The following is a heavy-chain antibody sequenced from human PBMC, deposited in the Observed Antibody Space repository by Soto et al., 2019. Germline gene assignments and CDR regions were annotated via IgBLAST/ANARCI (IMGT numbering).Heavy chain of an antibody. J-gene: IGHJ5*02. Sequence: PSETLSLTCAVYGGSVNGYYWNWIRQPPGKGLEWIGEINHTGGTHYNPSLKSRVTMSVDTSKNQFSLRLSSVTAAETPIYYCATRITVFGLLIPPFDPWGQGTQVTVSS. V-gene: IGHV4-34*01. D-gene: IGHD3-3*01. CDR1: GGSVNGYY. CDR3: ATRITVFGLLIPPFDP. CDR2: INHTGGT.